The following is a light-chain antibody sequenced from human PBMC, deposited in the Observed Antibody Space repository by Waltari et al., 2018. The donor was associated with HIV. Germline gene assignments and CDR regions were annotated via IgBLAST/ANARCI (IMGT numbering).Light chain of an antibody. CDR2: GAS. CDR3: QQYGSSPLT. V-gene: IGKV3-20*01. Sequence: EIVLTQSPGTLSLSPGERATLPCRTSQSVSSTYLAWYQQNPGQAPRLLIYGASSRATGIPDRFSGSGSGTDFTLTISRLEPEDFAVYSCQQYGSSPLTFGGGTKVEIK. J-gene: IGKJ4*01. CDR1: QSVSSTY.